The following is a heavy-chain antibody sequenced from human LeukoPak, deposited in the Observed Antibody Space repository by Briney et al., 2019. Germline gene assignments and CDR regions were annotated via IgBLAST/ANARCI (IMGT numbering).Heavy chain of an antibody. CDR1: SXRXXX. Sequence: SXRXXXXSWLRQPAGKGLEWLGRIYTSGSTNYNPSLKSRVTMSVDTSKNQFSLKLSSVTAADTAVYYCASRHSSGGFDHWGQGTLVTVSS. CDR2: IYTSGST. D-gene: IGHD3-10*01. J-gene: IGHJ5*02. V-gene: IGHV4-4*07. CDR3: ASRHSSGGFDH.